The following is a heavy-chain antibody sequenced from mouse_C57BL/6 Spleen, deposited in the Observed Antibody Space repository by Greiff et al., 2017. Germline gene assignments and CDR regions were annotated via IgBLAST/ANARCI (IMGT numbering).Heavy chain of an antibody. CDR3: AREGIGTLFDY. D-gene: IGHD3-1*01. CDR1: GYAFSSYW. CDR2: IYPGDGDT. Sequence: QVQLQQSGAELVKPGASVKISCKASGYAFSSYWMNWVKQRPGKGLEWIGQIYPGDGDTNYNGKFKGKATLTADKSSSTAYMQLSSLTSEDSAVYFCAREGIGTLFDYWGQGTTLTVSS. J-gene: IGHJ2*01. V-gene: IGHV1-80*01.